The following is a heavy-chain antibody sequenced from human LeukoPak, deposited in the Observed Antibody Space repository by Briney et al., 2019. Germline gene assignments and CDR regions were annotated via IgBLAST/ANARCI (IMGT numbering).Heavy chain of an antibody. CDR1: GFTFSSFA. V-gene: IGHV3-15*01. Sequence: GGSLRLSCAASGFTFSSFAMSWVRQAPGKGLEWVGRIKSKTDGGTADYAAPVKGRFTISRDDSKNTLYLQMNSLKTEDTAVYYCTTVGLYDFWSGYYIPPHYMDVWGKGTTVTVSS. CDR2: IKSKTDGGTA. CDR3: TTVGLYDFWSGYYIPPHYMDV. D-gene: IGHD3-3*01. J-gene: IGHJ6*03.